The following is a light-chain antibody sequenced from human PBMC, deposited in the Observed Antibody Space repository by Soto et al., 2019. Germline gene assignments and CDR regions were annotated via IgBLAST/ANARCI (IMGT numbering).Light chain of an antibody. Sequence: EIVMTQSPDTLFVSLGEGATLSCRASQSVSSHLAWYQHKAGQAPRLLIYGASTRASGIPARFSGSGSETDFTLTISSLQSEDSAVYYCQQYHNWPPITFGQGTRLEIK. J-gene: IGKJ5*01. CDR3: QQYHNWPPIT. CDR1: QSVSSH. V-gene: IGKV3-15*01. CDR2: GAS.